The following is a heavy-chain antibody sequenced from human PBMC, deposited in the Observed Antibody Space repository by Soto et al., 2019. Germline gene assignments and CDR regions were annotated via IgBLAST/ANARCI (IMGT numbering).Heavy chain of an antibody. J-gene: IGHJ4*02. CDR2: ISGSGGST. CDR1: GFTFSSYA. D-gene: IGHD6-19*01. CDR3: AKGDQWLVRPSDY. V-gene: IGHV3-23*01. Sequence: GGSLRLSCAGSGFTFSSYAMSWVRQAPGKGLEWVSAISGSGGSTYYADSVKGRFTISRDNSKNTLYLQMNSLRAEDTAVYYCAKGDQWLVRPSDYWGQGTLVTVSS.